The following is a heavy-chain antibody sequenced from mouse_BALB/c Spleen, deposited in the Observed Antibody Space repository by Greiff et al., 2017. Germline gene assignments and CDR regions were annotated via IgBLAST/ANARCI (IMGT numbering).Heavy chain of an antibody. V-gene: IGHV5-6-4*01. CDR3: TRDSITTVPWFAY. J-gene: IGHJ3*01. CDR1: GFTFSSYT. D-gene: IGHD1-1*01. Sequence: EVQGVESGGGLVKPGGSLKLSCAASGFTFSSYTMSWVRQTPEKRLEWVATISSGGSYTYYPDSVKGRFTISRDNAKNTLYLQMSSLKSEDTAMYYCTRDSITTVPWFAYWGQGTLVTVSA. CDR2: ISSGGSYT.